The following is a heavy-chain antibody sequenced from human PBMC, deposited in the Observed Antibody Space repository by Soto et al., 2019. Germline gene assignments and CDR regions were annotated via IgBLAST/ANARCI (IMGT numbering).Heavy chain of an antibody. V-gene: IGHV3-49*03. D-gene: IGHD6-19*01. CDR2: IRSKAYGGTT. Sequence: LSLTCTVSGGSISSYYWSWFRQAPGKGLEWVGFIRSKAYGGTTEYAASVKGRFTISRDDSKSIAYLQMNSLKTEDAAVYYCTRDAKRYSSGWYKVCDIWGQGTMVTVSS. CDR3: TRDAKRYSSGWYKVCDI. CDR1: GGSISSYY. J-gene: IGHJ3*02.